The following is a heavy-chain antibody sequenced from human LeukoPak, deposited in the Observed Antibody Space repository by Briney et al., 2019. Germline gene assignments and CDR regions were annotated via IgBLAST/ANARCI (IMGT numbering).Heavy chain of an antibody. CDR1: GFIFSRYG. V-gene: IGHV3-23*01. CDR3: AKDHLPVIVVAYRDY. CDR2: ISGSGGTT. D-gene: IGHD6-19*01. J-gene: IGHJ4*02. Sequence: GGSLRLSCAASGFIFSRYGMSWVRQAPGKGLEWVSAISGSGGTTYYTDSVKGRFTISRDNSKNTLYLQINSLRAEDTAIYYCAKDHLPVIVVAYRDYWGQGTLVTVSS.